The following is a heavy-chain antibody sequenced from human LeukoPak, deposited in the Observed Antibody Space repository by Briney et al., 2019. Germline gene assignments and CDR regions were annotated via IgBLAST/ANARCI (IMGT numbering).Heavy chain of an antibody. Sequence: GESLKISCQGIGYMFTNYWLGWVRHMPGKRLEWMGIIYPGDSDARYSPSFQGQITISVDKSINTAYLQWSSLKASDTAMYYCARHSFMHDYESPFDIWGQGTLVTVSS. J-gene: IGHJ5*02. D-gene: IGHD5-12*01. CDR1: GYMFTNYW. CDR2: IYPGDSDA. V-gene: IGHV5-51*01. CDR3: ARHSFMHDYESPFDI.